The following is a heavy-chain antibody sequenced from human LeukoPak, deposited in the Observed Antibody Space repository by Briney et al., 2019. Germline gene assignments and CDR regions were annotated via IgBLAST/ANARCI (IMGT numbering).Heavy chain of an antibody. CDR2: INWNGGST. D-gene: IGHD1-7*01. Sequence: GRSLRLSCAASGFTFSSYGMHWVRQAPGKGLEWVSGINWNGGSTGYADSVKGRFTISRDNAKNSLYLQMNSLRAEDTALYYCARAGLYNWNYEGTAYFDYWGQGTLVTVSS. CDR3: ARAGLYNWNYEGTAYFDY. CDR1: GFTFSSYG. J-gene: IGHJ4*02. V-gene: IGHV3-20*04.